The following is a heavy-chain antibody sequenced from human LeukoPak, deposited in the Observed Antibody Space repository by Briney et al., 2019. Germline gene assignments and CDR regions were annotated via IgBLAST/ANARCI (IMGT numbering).Heavy chain of an antibody. Sequence: TSETLSLTCTVSGGSISSSSFYWGWIRQPPGKGLEWIGSIYYSGSTYYNPSLKSRVTISVDTSKNQFSLKLSSVTAADTAVYYCARGWGDGYNYHYFDYWGQGTLVTVSS. D-gene: IGHD5-24*01. J-gene: IGHJ4*02. CDR2: IYYSGST. CDR1: GGSISSSSFY. CDR3: ARGWGDGYNYHYFDY. V-gene: IGHV4-39*01.